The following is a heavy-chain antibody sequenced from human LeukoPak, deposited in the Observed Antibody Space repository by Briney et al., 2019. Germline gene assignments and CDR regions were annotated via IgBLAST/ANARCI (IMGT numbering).Heavy chain of an antibody. V-gene: IGHV3-23*01. D-gene: IGHD3-22*01. J-gene: IGHJ3*01. Sequence: PGGSLRLSCAVSGFFFGSFAMGWVRRPPGRGLEWVSTISGPGDNTYYADSVKGRFTISRDNSKNTLYLQMNSLRAEDTAIYYCAKEDYYDSRGHIKLDAFDVWGQGTMVTVSS. CDR2: ISGPGDNT. CDR3: AKEDYYDSRGHIKLDAFDV. CDR1: GFFFGSFA.